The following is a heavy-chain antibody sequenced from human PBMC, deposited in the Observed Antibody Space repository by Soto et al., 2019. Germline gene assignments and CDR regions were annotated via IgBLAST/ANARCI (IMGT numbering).Heavy chain of an antibody. CDR2: INPDNGNT. V-gene: IGHV1-3*01. CDR3: ARGIATGQLDP. J-gene: IGHJ5*02. Sequence: QVQLVQSGAEVKKPGASVKISCKASGYTFTRYTMNWVRQAPGQRLEWMGWINPDNGNTKSSQKFQDRVSTTRDTSASTAYMDLSSLRSEDTAVYYCARGIATGQLDPWGQGTLVTVSS. CDR1: GYTFTRYT. D-gene: IGHD2-15*01.